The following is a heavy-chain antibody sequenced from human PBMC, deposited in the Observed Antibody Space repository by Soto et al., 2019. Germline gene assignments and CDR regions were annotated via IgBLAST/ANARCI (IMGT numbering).Heavy chain of an antibody. D-gene: IGHD3-3*01. CDR2: IWYDGSNK. CDR1: GFTFSTYG. J-gene: IGHJ4*02. Sequence: QVQLVESGGGVVQPGRSLRLSCAASGFTFSTYGMHWVRQAPGKRLECVAAIWYDGSNKYYADSVKGRFTISRDNSKKTLYLQMNSLRAEDTAVYYCARGDYDSPFDYWGQGTLVTVSS. V-gene: IGHV3-33*01. CDR3: ARGDYDSPFDY.